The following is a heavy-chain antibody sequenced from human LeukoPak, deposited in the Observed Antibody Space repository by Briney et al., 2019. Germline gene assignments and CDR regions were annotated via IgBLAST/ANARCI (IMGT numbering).Heavy chain of an antibody. CDR3: ARGLNSSGSFPFDY. Sequence: SETLSLTCAVYGGSFSGYYWSWIRQPPGKGLEWIGEINHSGSTNYNPSLKSRVTISVDTSKNQFSLKLSSVTAADTAVYYCARGLNSSGSFPFDYWGQGTLVTVSS. V-gene: IGHV4-34*01. D-gene: IGHD6-19*01. CDR2: INHSGST. CDR1: GGSFSGYY. J-gene: IGHJ4*02.